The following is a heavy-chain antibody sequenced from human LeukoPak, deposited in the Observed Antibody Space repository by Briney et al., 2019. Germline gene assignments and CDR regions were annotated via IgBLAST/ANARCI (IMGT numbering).Heavy chain of an antibody. D-gene: IGHD2-15*01. J-gene: IGHJ4*02. CDR1: GFTFSSYA. Sequence: QTGGSLRLSCAASGFTFSSYAMHWVRQAPGKGLEWVGRIRSKGDGGTTDFATFIEGRFTISRDDSKNTLYLQMNRLTSEDTAVYYCTQGSAQYFDYWGQGTLVTVSS. V-gene: IGHV3-15*07. CDR2: IRSKGDGGTT. CDR3: TQGSAQYFDY.